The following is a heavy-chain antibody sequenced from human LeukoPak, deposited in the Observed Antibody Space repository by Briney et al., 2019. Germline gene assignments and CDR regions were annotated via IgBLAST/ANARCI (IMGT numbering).Heavy chain of an antibody. CDR1: GFTFSSYA. J-gene: IGHJ6*03. V-gene: IGHV3-30*04. CDR3: ARDQNDFWSGYYFDYYYMDV. Sequence: GGSLRLSCAASGFTFSSYAMHWVRQDPGKGLEWVAVISYDGSNKYYADSVKGRFTISRDNSKNTLYLQMNSLRAEDTAVYYCARDQNDFWSGYYFDYYYMDVWGKGTTVTVSS. CDR2: ISYDGSNK. D-gene: IGHD3-3*01.